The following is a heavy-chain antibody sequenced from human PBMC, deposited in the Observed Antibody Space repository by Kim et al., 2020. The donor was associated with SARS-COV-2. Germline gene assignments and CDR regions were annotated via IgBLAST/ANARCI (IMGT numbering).Heavy chain of an antibody. D-gene: IGHD6-19*01. V-gene: IGHV4-59*01. CDR2: IYYSGST. CDR3: ARSRAVAGTAWVDY. CDR1: GGSISSYY. J-gene: IGHJ4*02. Sequence: SETLSLTCTVSGGSISSYYWSWIRQPPGKGLEWIGYIYYSGSTNYNPSLKSRVTISVDTSKNQFSLKLSSVTAADTAVYYCARSRAVAGTAWVDYWGQGT.